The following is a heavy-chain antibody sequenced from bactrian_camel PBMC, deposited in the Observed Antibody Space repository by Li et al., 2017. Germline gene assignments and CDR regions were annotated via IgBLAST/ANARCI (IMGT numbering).Heavy chain of an antibody. CDR1: KYADKRAR. CDR3: APDLNLDECRTLTTDRFHY. J-gene: IGHJ4*01. Sequence: HVQLVESGGGSVQAGGSLRLSCVASKYADKRARIGWFRRAPGKEYEGVAALDEDGSTSYADSVTGRFTISKDNAENTLYLQMDSLKPEDTAMYYCAPDLNLDECRTLTTDRFHYWGQGTQVTVS. D-gene: IGHD1*01. V-gene: IGHV3S26*01. CDR2: LDEDGST.